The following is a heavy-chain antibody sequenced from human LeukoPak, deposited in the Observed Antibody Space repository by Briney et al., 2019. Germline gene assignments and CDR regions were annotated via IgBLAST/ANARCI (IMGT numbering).Heavy chain of an antibody. CDR3: ARSMVGHYYYYYMDV. J-gene: IGHJ6*03. V-gene: IGHV3-7*01. CDR1: GFTFSNYW. D-gene: IGHD3-10*01. CDR2: IKEDGSEK. Sequence: GGSLRLSCAASGFTFSNYWMNWVRQSPGKGLEWVANIKEDGSEKYNVDSVRGRFTISRDSAKKLLYLQMNSLRAEDTAVYYCARSMVGHYYYYYMDVWGKGTTVTISS.